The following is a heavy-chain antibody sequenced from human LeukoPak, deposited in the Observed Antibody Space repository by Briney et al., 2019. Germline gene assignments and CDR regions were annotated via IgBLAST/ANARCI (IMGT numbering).Heavy chain of an antibody. D-gene: IGHD2-21*01. J-gene: IGHJ4*02. CDR2: INPSGGST. CDR1: GYTFTSYD. Sequence: ASVKVSCKASGYTFTSYDINWVRQAPGQGLEWMGVINPSGGSTSYAQKFQGRVTMTRDTSTSTVYMELSSLRSEDTAVYYCARVGTPWTLLYYFDYWGQGTLVTVSS. V-gene: IGHV1-46*01. CDR3: ARVGTPWTLLYYFDY.